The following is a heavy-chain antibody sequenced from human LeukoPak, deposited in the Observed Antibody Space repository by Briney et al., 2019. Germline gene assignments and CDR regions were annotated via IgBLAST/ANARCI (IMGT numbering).Heavy chain of an antibody. V-gene: IGHV3-23*01. D-gene: IGHD6-13*01. J-gene: IGHJ4*02. CDR1: GFTFSSYT. CDR3: ARGVIAAAGFFDF. Sequence: GGSLRLSCVASGFTFSSYTMSWVRQAPGKGLGWVSAISGSGDSTYYADSVKGRFTISRDNSKNTLFLQMNSLRAEDTAVYYCARGVIAAAGFFDFWGQGALVTVSS. CDR2: ISGSGDST.